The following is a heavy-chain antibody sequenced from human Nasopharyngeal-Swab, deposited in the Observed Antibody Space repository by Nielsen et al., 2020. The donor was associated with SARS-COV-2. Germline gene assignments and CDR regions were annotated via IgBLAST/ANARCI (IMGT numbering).Heavy chain of an antibody. CDR1: GYTFTSYY. D-gene: IGHD1-7*01. CDR3: ARVLPFRITGTSGMDV. CDR2: INPTDGST. J-gene: IGHJ6*02. Sequence: ASVQVSCKASGYTFTSYYLHWVRQAPGQGLAWMGIINPTDGSTSYAQKFEGRVTMTRVTSTSTVYMELNSLRSEDTAVYYCARVLPFRITGTSGMDVWGQGTTVTVSS. V-gene: IGHV1-46*01.